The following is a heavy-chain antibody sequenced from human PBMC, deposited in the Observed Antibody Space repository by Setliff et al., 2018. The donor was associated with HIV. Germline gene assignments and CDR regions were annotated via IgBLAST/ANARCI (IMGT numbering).Heavy chain of an antibody. CDR1: GASIRSQH. D-gene: IGHD5-18*01. CDR3: ARTRGYSYGTLAGFDY. J-gene: IGHJ4*01. V-gene: IGHV4-59*11. Sequence: ETLSLTCTVSGASIRSQHWSWIRKPPGKGLEWIGYISYSGSTNYNPSLESRVAMSVDTSKQQFSLEVSSVTAADTAVYYCARTRGYSYGTLAGFDYWGRGSLVTVSS. CDR2: ISYSGST.